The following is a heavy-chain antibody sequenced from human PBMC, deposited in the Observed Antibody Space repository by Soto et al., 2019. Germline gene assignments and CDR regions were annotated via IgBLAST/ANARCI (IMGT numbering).Heavy chain of an antibody. V-gene: IGHV1-2*02. J-gene: IGHJ6*02. CDR1: GYTFTGYY. CDR2: INPNSGGT. Sequence: ASVKVSCKASGYTFTGYYMHWVRQAPGPGLEWMGWINPNSGGTNYAQKFQGRVTMTRDTSISTAYMELSRLRSDDTAVYYCARDPVSYYYDSSGYPGALDVSRQGTTVPVSS. D-gene: IGHD3-22*01. CDR3: ARDPVSYYYDSSGYPGALDV.